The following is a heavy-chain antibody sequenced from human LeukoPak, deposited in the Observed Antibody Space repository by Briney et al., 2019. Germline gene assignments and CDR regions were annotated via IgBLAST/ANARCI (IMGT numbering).Heavy chain of an antibody. J-gene: IGHJ3*02. Sequence: SETLSLTCAVSGGSISSSNWWSWVRQPPGKGLEWIGEIYHSGSTNYNPSLKSRVTTSVDKSKNQFSLKLSSVTAADTAVYYCARENTGVDAFDIWGQGTMVTVSS. CDR3: ARENTGVDAFDI. D-gene: IGHD1-14*01. CDR2: IYHSGST. CDR1: GGSISSSNW. V-gene: IGHV4-4*02.